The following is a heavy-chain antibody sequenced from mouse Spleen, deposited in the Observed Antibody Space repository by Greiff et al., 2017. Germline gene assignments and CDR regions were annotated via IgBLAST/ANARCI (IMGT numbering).Heavy chain of an antibody. J-gene: IGHJ3*01. V-gene: IGHV5-17*01. CDR3: AREGRLWSSWFAY. D-gene: IGHD1-1*02. CDR1: GFTFSDYG. CDR2: ISSGSSTI. Sequence: EVKLVESGGGLVKPGGSLKLSCAASGFTFSDYGMHWVRQAPEKGLEWVAYISSGSSTIYYADTVKGRFTISRDNAKNTLFLQMTSLRSEDTAMYYCAREGRLWSSWFAYWGQGTLVTVSA.